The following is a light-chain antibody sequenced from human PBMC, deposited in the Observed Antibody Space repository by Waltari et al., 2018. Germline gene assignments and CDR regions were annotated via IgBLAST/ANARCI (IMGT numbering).Light chain of an antibody. CDR3: QVWDSSSDHHVV. J-gene: IGLJ2*01. Sequence: SYVLTQPPSVSVAPGQTARITCGGNNIGSKSVHWYQQRAGQAPVLGVYEDSHRPSGDPERFSGSNAGNTATLAISRVEAGDEADYYCQVWDSSSDHHVVFGGGTKLTVL. CDR1: NIGSKS. CDR2: EDS. V-gene: IGLV3-21*02.